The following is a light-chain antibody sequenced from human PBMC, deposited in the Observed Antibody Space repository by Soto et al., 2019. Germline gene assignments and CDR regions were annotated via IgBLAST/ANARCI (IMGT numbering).Light chain of an antibody. Sequence: EIVLTQSPGTLSLSPGERATLSCRASQSISSSYLAWCQQKPGQAPRLLIYGASSRATGIPDRFSGSGSGTDFTLTISRLEPEDFAVYYCQQFGSSPITFGPGTKVDFK. CDR1: QSISSSY. CDR3: QQFGSSPIT. CDR2: GAS. J-gene: IGKJ3*01. V-gene: IGKV3-20*01.